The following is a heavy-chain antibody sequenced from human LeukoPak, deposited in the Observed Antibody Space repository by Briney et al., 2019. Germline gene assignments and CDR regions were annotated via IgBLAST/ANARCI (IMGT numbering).Heavy chain of an antibody. V-gene: IGHV3-23*01. CDR3: ASWAGVGTSSWYFGPFDY. CDR1: GFTFSRNA. J-gene: IGHJ4*02. D-gene: IGHD6-13*01. CDR2: ISSSGGTT. Sequence: GGSLRLSRTASGFTFSRNAMNWVRQAPGKELEWVSLISSSGGTTYYADSVKGRFTISRDNSRSTLYLQMNSLRAEDTAVYYCASWAGVGTSSWYFGPFDYWGQGTLVTVSS.